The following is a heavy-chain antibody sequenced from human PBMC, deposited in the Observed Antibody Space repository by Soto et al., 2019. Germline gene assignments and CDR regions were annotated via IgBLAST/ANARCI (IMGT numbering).Heavy chain of an antibody. J-gene: IGHJ3*02. Sequence: LRLSCAASGYTLSDYSMNWVRQAPGKGLEWVSYFGTSRKYIFYPDSVRGRFTISRDDAKNSVYLQVNSLRDEDTAVYYCVRDRDWAFDIWGQGTMVTV. CDR1: GYTLSDYS. CDR3: VRDRDWAFDI. V-gene: IGHV3-48*02. D-gene: IGHD3-9*01. CDR2: FGTSRKYI.